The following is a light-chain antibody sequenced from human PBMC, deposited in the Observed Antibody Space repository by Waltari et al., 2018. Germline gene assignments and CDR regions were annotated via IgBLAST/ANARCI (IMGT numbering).Light chain of an antibody. CDR3: TSYAGSNILV. J-gene: IGLJ2*01. V-gene: IGLV2-8*01. CDR2: EVS. CDR1: SSHVGGHNF. Sequence: QSALTQSPSASGSPGQSVTISCTGTSSHVGGHNFVSWYQQHPGKVPKLMIHEVSKRPSGVPDRFSGSKSGDTASLTVSGLQAEDEADYYCTSYAGSNILVFGGGTKLTVL.